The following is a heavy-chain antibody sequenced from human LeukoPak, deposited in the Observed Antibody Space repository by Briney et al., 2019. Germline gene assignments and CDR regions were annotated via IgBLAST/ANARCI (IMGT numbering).Heavy chain of an antibody. J-gene: IGHJ5*02. V-gene: IGHV4-4*07. Sequence: SETLSLTCTVSGASISSYYLSWIRQPAGKGLEWIGRVYGGGSTTYNPSLKSRVTMSVDTSKNQFSLKLSSVTAADTALYYCARDSGTTGEVKFDPWGQGTLVTVSS. CDR3: ARDSGTTGEVKFDP. CDR1: GASISSYY. CDR2: VYGGGST. D-gene: IGHD3-10*01.